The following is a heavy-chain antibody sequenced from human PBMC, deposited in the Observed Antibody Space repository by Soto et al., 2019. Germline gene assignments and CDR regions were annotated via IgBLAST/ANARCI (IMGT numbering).Heavy chain of an antibody. D-gene: IGHD3-10*01. V-gene: IGHV4-31*03. CDR3: ARDTEQMVRGVPEGMDV. CDR1: GGSISSGGYY. J-gene: IGHJ6*02. Sequence: PSETLSLTCTVSGGSISSGGYYWIWIRQHPGKGLEWIGYIYYSGSTYYNPSLKSRVTISVDTSKNQFSLKLSSVTAADTAVYYCARDTEQMVRGVPEGMDVWGQGTTVTVSS. CDR2: IYYSGST.